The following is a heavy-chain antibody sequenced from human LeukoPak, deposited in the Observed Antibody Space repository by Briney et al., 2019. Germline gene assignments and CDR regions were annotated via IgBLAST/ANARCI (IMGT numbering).Heavy chain of an antibody. V-gene: IGHV3-30*18. D-gene: IGHD2-2*01. Sequence: AGGSLRLSCAASGFTFSNYGLHWARQAPGKGLEWVALISTDGSGKNYADSVKGRFTISRDNSKNTLYLQMNSLRAEDTAVYYCAKERLTIVVVPAAVDYWGQGTLVTVSS. CDR1: GFTFSNYG. J-gene: IGHJ4*02. CDR3: AKERLTIVVVPAAVDY. CDR2: ISTDGSGK.